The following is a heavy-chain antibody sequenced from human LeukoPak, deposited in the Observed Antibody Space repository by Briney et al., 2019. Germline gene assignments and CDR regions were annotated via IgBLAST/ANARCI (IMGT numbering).Heavy chain of an antibody. Sequence: PGGSLRLSCVASGFTFSSYWMTWVRQAPGKGLEWVATIQPDGSEKYYVDSVKGRFTISRDNAKNSLYLQMNSLRAEDTAVYYCAKAEQGVVTALYYYYYMDVWGKGTTVTVSS. CDR1: GFTFSSYW. D-gene: IGHD2-21*02. V-gene: IGHV3-7*03. CDR2: IQPDGSEK. CDR3: AKAEQGVVTALYYYYYMDV. J-gene: IGHJ6*03.